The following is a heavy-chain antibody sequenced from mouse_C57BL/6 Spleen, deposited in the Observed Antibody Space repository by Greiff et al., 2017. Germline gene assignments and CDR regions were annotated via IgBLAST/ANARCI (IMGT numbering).Heavy chain of an antibody. D-gene: IGHD2-3*01. CDR1: GFTFSDYY. CDR3: ARGGDGYSHYYAMDY. V-gene: IGHV5-16*01. CDR2: INYDGSST. Sequence: EVKLVESEGGLVQPGSSMKLSCTASGFTFSDYYMAWVRQVPEKGLEWVANINYDGSSTYYLDSLKSRFIISRDNAKNILYLQMSSLKSEDTATYYCARGGDGYSHYYAMDYWGQGTSVTVSS. J-gene: IGHJ4*01.